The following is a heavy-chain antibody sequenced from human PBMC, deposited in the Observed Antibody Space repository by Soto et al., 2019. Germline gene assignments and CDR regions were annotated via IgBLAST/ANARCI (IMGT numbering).Heavy chain of an antibody. V-gene: IGHV3-33*01. Sequence: QVQLVESGGGVVQPGRSLRLSCAASGFTFSSYGMHWVRQAPGKGLEWVAVIWYDGSNKYYADSVKGRFTISRDNSKNTLYLQMNSLRAEDTAVYYWARGLSTAMGPRGMDVWGQGTTVTVSS. J-gene: IGHJ6*02. CDR2: IWYDGSNK. CDR3: ARGLSTAMGPRGMDV. D-gene: IGHD5-18*01. CDR1: GFTFSSYG.